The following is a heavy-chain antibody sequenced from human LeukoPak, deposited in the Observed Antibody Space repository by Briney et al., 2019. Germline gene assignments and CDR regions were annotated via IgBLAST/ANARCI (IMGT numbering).Heavy chain of an antibody. CDR1: GFTFSSYS. J-gene: IGHJ4*02. CDR2: ISSSSSYI. D-gene: IGHD3-22*01. V-gene: IGHV3-21*01. CDR3: ARGRSSGYVD. Sequence: GGSLRLSCAASGFTFSSYSMNWVRQAPGKGLEWVSSISSSSSYIYYADSVKGRFTISRDNAKNSLYLQMNSLRAEDTAVYCCARGRSSGYVDWGQGTLVTVSS.